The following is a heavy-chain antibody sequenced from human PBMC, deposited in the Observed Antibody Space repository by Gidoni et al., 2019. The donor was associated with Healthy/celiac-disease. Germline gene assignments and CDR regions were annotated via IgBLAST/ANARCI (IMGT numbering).Heavy chain of an antibody. Sequence: QVQLVESGGGVVQPGRSLRLSCAASGFTFSSYGMHWVRQAPGKGLEGVAVIWYDGSNKYYADSVKGRFTISRDNSKNTLYLQMNSLRAEDTAVYYCARGDSNRVAATRPFDYWGQGTLVTVSS. V-gene: IGHV3-33*01. D-gene: IGHD2-15*01. J-gene: IGHJ4*02. CDR1: GFTFSSYG. CDR2: IWYDGSNK. CDR3: ARGDSNRVAATRPFDY.